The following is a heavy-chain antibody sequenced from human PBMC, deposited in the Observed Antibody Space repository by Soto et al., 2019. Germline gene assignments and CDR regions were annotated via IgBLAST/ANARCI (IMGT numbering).Heavy chain of an antibody. J-gene: IGHJ4*02. CDR3: ARTAHSIFYYFDK. CDR2: IFCTGTT. D-gene: IGHD4-4*01. Sequence: TLALTCSVSGGSISGANNYGNWIRQHPGKGLEWIGYIFCTGTTYYNPSLKSRVTMSVDTSENKFSLKLTSVTAADTAVYYCARTAHSIFYYFDKWGQGTLVTVSS. CDR1: GGSISGANNY. V-gene: IGHV4-31*03.